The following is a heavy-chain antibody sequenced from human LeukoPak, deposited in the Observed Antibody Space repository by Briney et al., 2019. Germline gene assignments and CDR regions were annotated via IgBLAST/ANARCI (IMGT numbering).Heavy chain of an antibody. CDR1: GGTFSSYA. CDR2: IIPIFGTA. J-gene: IGHJ4*02. Sequence: SVKVSCKASGGTFSSYAISWVRQAPGQGLEWMGGIIPIFGTANYAQKFQGRVTITADESTSTAYTELSSLRSEDTAVYYCARVTGNFDAYYFDYWGQGTLVTVSS. CDR3: ARVTGNFDAYYFDY. D-gene: IGHD7-27*01. V-gene: IGHV1-69*13.